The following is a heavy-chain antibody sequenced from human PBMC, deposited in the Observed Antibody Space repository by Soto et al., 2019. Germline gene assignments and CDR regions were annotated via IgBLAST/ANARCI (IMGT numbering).Heavy chain of an antibody. CDR1: GFIFSSYG. J-gene: IGHJ4*02. D-gene: IGHD3-3*01. CDR2: ISYDGSNK. V-gene: IGHV3-33*05. CDR3: ARGLWNGFAYYFDS. Sequence: QVQLVESGGGVVQPGRSLTLSCAASGFIFSSYGMHWVRQAPGKGLEWVALISYDGSNKYSATSVKGRFTISRDNSKNTLYLQMNSLRAEDTAVYYCARGLWNGFAYYFDSWGQGTLVTVSS.